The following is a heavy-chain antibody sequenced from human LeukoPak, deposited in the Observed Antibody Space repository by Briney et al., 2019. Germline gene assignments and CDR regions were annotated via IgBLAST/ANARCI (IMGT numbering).Heavy chain of an antibody. Sequence: GASVKVSCKASGGTFSSYAISWVRQAPGQGLEWMGGIIPIFGTANYAQKFQGRVTITADESTSTAYMELSSLRSEDTAVYYCARDQWLRLPVGSGCYYYMDVWGKGTTVTVSS. CDR1: GGTFSSYA. CDR2: IIPIFGTA. V-gene: IGHV1-69*13. D-gene: IGHD5-12*01. J-gene: IGHJ6*03. CDR3: ARDQWLRLPVGSGCYYYMDV.